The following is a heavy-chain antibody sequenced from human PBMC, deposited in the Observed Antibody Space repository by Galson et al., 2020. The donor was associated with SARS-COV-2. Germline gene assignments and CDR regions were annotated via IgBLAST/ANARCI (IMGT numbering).Heavy chain of an antibody. CDR2: IYYSGST. D-gene: IGHD2-15*01. J-gene: IGHJ4*02. CDR1: GGSISSGGYY. V-gene: IGHV4-31*11. Sequence: SETLSLTCAVSGGSISSGGYYWSWIRQHPGKGLEWIGYIYYSGSTYYNPSLKSRVTISVDTSKNQFSLKLSSVTAADTAVYYCARVLVVDPTRVDYWGQGTLVTVSS. CDR3: ARVLVVDPTRVDY.